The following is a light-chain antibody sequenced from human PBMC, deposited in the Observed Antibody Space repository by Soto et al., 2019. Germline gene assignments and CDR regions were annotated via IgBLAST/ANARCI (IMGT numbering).Light chain of an antibody. V-gene: IGKV1-5*01. CDR1: QSISSW. J-gene: IGKJ4*01. Sequence: DIQMTQSPSTLSASVGERVTITCRASQSISSWLAWYQQKPRKAPKLLIYDASSLESGVPSRFSGSGSGTEFTLTISSLQPDDFAVYYCQQRRSRLTFGCVIKVEIX. CDR3: QQRRSRLT. CDR2: DAS.